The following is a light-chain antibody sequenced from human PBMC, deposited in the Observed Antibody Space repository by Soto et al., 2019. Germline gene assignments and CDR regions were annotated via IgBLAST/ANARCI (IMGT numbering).Light chain of an antibody. J-gene: IGKJ5*01. CDR1: QSVFDSSDNKNY. CDR2: WAS. V-gene: IGKV4-1*01. CDR3: QQYITTPIT. Sequence: DIVMTQSPDFLAVSLGERATINCRSSQSVFDSSDNKNYLAWYQQKPGQPPKLLIYWASTRESGVPDRFCGSGSGTGVTLTISSLQTEDVAVYYCQQYITTPITFGQGTRLEIK.